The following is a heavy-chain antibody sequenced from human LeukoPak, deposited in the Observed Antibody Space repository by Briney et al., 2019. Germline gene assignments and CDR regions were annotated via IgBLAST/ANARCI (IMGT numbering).Heavy chain of an antibody. CDR1: GFTFSSYA. Sequence: GGSLRLSCAASGFTFSSYAMHWVRQAPGKGLEYVSAISSNGGSTYYANSVKGRFTISRDNSKNTLYLQMGSLRAEDMAVYYCAREEDFVVVPAAPNWFDPWGQGTLVTVSS. CDR3: AREEDFVVVPAAPNWFDP. V-gene: IGHV3-64*01. D-gene: IGHD2-2*01. J-gene: IGHJ5*02. CDR2: ISSNGGST.